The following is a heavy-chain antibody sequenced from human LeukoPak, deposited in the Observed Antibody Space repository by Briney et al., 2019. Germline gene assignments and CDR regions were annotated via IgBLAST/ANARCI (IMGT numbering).Heavy chain of an antibody. CDR1: GFTFSDYD. D-gene: IGHD1-1*01. J-gene: IGHJ4*02. V-gene: IGHV3-13*01. CDR3: ARVAKERVGGVYYFDY. CDR2: IGTAGDT. Sequence: GGSLRLSCAASGFTFSDYDMHWVRQATGKGLEWVSAIGTAGDTYYTGSVKGRFTTSRENAKNSLYLQMNSLRAGDTAVYYCARVAKERVGGVYYFDYWGQGTLVTVSS.